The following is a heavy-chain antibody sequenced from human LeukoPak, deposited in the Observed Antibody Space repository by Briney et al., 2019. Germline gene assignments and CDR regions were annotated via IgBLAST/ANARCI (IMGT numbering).Heavy chain of an antibody. CDR2: IYHSGGT. V-gene: IGHV4-4*02. CDR3: ARAPSGASLIDY. D-gene: IGHD2-15*01. J-gene: IGHJ4*02. CDR1: GGSISSSNW. Sequence: SETLSLTCAVSGGSISSSNWWSWVRQPPGKGLEWIGEIYHSGGTNYNPSLKSRVTISVDKSKNQFSLKLSSVTAADTAVYYCARAPSGASLIDYWGQGTLVTVSS.